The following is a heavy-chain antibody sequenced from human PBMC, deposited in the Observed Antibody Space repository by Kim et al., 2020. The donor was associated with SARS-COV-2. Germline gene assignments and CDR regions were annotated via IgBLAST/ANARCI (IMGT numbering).Heavy chain of an antibody. CDR2: GSTT. D-gene: IGHD6-13*01. J-gene: IGHJ4*02. CDR3: VRSTAGFDS. Sequence: GSTTTYADSVKGRFTVARDNAKNTLYLQMNSLRAEDSAVYYCVRSTAGFDSWGQGTLVTVSA. V-gene: IGHV3-74*01.